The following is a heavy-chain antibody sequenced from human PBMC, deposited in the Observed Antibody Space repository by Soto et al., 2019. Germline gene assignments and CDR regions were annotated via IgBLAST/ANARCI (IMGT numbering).Heavy chain of an antibody. CDR2: ISAYNGNT. D-gene: IGHD3-22*01. V-gene: IGHV1-18*01. J-gene: IGHJ4*02. CDR1: GYTFTSYG. Sequence: ASVKVSCKASGYTFTSYGISWVRQAPGQGLEWMGWISAYNGNTNYAQKLQGRVTMTTDTSTSTAYMELRSLRSDDTAVYYCARVMYYYDTGPFDYWGQGTLVTVSS. CDR3: ARVMYYYDTGPFDY.